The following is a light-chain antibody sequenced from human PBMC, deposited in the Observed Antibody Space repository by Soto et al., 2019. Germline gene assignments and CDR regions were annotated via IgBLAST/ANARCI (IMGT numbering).Light chain of an antibody. CDR3: QQYNNWPIT. V-gene: IGKV3-15*01. CDR2: GAS. Sequence: EIGMTQSPATLSVSPGERATLSCRASQTVLSTLAWYQQKPGQAPRLLIYGASTRATGIPARFSGSGSGTEFTLTISSLLSEDVEVYYCQQYNNWPITFGQGTRLEI. CDR1: QTVLST. J-gene: IGKJ5*01.